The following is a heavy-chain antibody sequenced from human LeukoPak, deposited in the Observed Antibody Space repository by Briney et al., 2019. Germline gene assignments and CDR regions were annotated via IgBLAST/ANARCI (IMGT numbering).Heavy chain of an antibody. J-gene: IGHJ4*02. CDR3: ARGAGCSSTSCAHYYFDY. D-gene: IGHD2-2*01. V-gene: IGHV4-34*01. CDR2: ISHSGRT. CDR1: GGSVSGFY. Sequence: SETLSLTCAVYGGSVSGFYWSWIRQPPGKGLEWIGEISHSGRTNYNPSLKSRVTISVDTSKNQFSLQLSSVTAADTAVYYCARGAGCSSTSCAHYYFDYWGQGTLVTVSS.